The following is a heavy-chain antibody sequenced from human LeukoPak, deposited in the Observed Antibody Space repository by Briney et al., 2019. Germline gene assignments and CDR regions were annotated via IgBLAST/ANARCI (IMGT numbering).Heavy chain of an antibody. D-gene: IGHD1-26*01. CDR3: ATLGLLRGAGFNLATHFDF. Sequence: PSETLSLTCTVSGVSISNNYYYWAWIRQPPGKGLEIIGYVHYTGSTFYNSSLRSRVTVSVDTSQNQFSLSLTSVTAADTAVYYCATLGLLRGAGFNLATHFDFWGQGTLVTVSS. J-gene: IGHJ4*02. CDR1: GVSISNNYYY. V-gene: IGHV4-39*01. CDR2: VHYTGST.